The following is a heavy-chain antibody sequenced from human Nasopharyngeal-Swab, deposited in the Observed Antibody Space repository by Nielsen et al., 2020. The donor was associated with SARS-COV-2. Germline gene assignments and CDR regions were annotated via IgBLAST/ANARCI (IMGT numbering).Heavy chain of an antibody. CDR1: GFTFSNFA. V-gene: IGHV3-23*01. CDR3: AKGQSAYARFDS. Sequence: GGSLRLSCAASGFTFSNFAMSWVRQAPGKGLEWVAAISSSGGSTYYADSVEGRFTISRDHSKSTLYLQLNSLRADDTAIYYCAKGQSAYARFDSWGRETLVTVSS. J-gene: IGHJ4*02. CDR2: ISSSGGST. D-gene: IGHD3-3*01.